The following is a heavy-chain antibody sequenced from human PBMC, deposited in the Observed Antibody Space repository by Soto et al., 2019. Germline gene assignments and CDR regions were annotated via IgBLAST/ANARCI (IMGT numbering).Heavy chain of an antibody. D-gene: IGHD6-19*01. CDR1: GFTFSNYY. J-gene: IGHJ4*02. CDR2: ISSTGRTI. Sequence: GGSLRLSCGVSGFTFSNYYMSWIRQAPGKGLEWVSYISSTGRTIYYADSVKGRFTVSRDNAQNSLSLKLNSLRVEDTAAYYCARSYSSGWEFDYWGQGTQVTVSS. V-gene: IGHV3-11*01. CDR3: ARSYSSGWEFDY.